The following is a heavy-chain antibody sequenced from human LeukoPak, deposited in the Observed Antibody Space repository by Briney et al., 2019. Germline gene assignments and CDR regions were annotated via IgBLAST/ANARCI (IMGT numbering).Heavy chain of an antibody. J-gene: IGHJ3*02. V-gene: IGHV4-34*01. Sequence: SETLSLTCAVYGGSFSGYYWSWIRQPPGKGLEWIGEINHSGSTNYNPSLKSRVTISVDTSKNQFSLKLSSVTAADTAVYYCARATNYGILTGYFPDAFDIWGQGTMVTVSS. CDR1: GGSFSGYY. CDR2: INHSGST. CDR3: ARATNYGILTGYFPDAFDI. D-gene: IGHD3-9*01.